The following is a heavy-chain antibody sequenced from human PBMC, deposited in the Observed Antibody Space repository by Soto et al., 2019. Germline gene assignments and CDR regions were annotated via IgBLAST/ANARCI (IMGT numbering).Heavy chain of an antibody. CDR2: IYYSGST. D-gene: IGHD6-19*01. CDR3: AGCIAVAGSLNFDY. V-gene: IGHV4-31*03. CDR1: GGSTSSGVYY. J-gene: IGHJ4*02. Sequence: PSETLSLTCTVSGGSTSSGVYYWSWIRQHPGKGLEWIGYIYYSGSTYYNPSLKSRVTISVDTSKNQFSLKLSSVTAADTAVYYCAGCIAVAGSLNFDYWGQGTLVTVSS.